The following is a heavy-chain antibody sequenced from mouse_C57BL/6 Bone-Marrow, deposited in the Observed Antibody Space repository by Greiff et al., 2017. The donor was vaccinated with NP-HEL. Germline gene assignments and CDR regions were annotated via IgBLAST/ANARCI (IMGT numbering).Heavy chain of an antibody. CDR1: GFTFSSYT. Sequence: EVMLVESGGGLVKPGGSLKLSCAASGFTFSSYTMSWVRQTPEKRLEWVATISGGGGNSYYPDSVKGRFTISRDNAKNTLYLQMSSLRSEDTALYYCARREVYYDYEDAMDYWGQGASVTVSS. J-gene: IGHJ4*01. CDR2: ISGGGGNS. V-gene: IGHV5-9*01. D-gene: IGHD2-4*01. CDR3: ARREVYYDYEDAMDY.